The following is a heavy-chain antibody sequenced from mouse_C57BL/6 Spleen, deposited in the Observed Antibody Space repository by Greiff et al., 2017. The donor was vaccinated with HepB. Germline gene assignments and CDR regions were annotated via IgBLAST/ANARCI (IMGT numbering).Heavy chain of an antibody. V-gene: IGHV1-69*01. CDR2: IDPSDSYT. CDR1: GYTFTSYW. J-gene: IGHJ2*01. CDR3: GRGATVVATSYFDY. Sequence: QVQLKQPGAELVMPGASVKLSCKASGYTFTSYWMHWVKQRPGQGLEWIGEIDPSDSYTNYNQKFKGKSTLTVDKSSSTAYMQLSSLTSEDSAVYYGGRGATVVATSYFDYWGQGTTLTVSS. D-gene: IGHD1-1*01.